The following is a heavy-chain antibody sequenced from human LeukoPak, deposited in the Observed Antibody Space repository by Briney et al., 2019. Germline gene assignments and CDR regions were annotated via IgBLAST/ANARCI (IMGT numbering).Heavy chain of an antibody. Sequence: ASLKVSCKASGYTFTSYGISWVRQAPGQGLEWMGWISAYNGNTNYAQKLQGRVTITTDTSTSTAYMELRSLRSDDTAVYYCARGYDILTGYYVGSSQRDFDYWGQGTLVTVSS. CDR3: ARGYDILTGYYVGSSQRDFDY. J-gene: IGHJ4*02. CDR1: GYTFTSYG. D-gene: IGHD3-9*01. CDR2: ISAYNGNT. V-gene: IGHV1-18*01.